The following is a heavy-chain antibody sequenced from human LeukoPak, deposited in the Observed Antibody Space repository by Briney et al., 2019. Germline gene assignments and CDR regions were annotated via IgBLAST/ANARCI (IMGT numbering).Heavy chain of an antibody. CDR1: GFNFSNYW. CDR2: IKQDGSAK. CDR3: ARWSNNFDS. D-gene: IGHD3-3*01. J-gene: IGHJ4*02. Sequence: PGGSLRLSCGTSGFNFSNYWMSWVRQAPGKGLEWVANIKQDGSAKYHADSVIGRFIISRDNAKNSLYLQMSSLRAEDTALYYCARWSNNFDSWGQGNLVSVSS. V-gene: IGHV3-7*04.